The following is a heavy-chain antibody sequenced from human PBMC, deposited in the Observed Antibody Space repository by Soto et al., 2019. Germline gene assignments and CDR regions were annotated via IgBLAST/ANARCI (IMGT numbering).Heavy chain of an antibody. D-gene: IGHD2-21*02. CDR2: IYYTGTT. J-gene: IGHJ4*02. CDR3: ARDLRLDS. V-gene: IGHV4-31*03. Sequence: SETLSITCTVSGGSISSGGYYWNWIRQHPGKGLEWIAYIYYTGTTYYNPSLKSRVTISIDRSNNQFSLMLSSVTAADTAVYYCARDLRLDSWGPGTLVTVSS. CDR1: GGSISSGGYY.